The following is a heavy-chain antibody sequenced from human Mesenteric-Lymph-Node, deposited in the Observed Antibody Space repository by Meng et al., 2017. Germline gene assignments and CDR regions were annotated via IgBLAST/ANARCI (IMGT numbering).Heavy chain of an antibody. CDR1: GYTFNSYD. CDR2: ISAYNGNT. CDR3: ATGLVYGSGSYYKPRYYYYGMDV. J-gene: IGHJ6*02. V-gene: IGHV1-18*01. Sequence: ASVKVSCKASGYTFNSYDINWVRQAPGQGLEWMGWISAYNGNTNYAQKLQGRVTMTTDTSTSTAYMELRSLRSDDTAVYYCATGLVYGSGSYYKPRYYYYGMDVWGQGTTVTVSS. D-gene: IGHD3-10*01.